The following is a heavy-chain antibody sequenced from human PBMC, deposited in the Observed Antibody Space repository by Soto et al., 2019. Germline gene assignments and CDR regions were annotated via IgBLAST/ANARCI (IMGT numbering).Heavy chain of an antibody. Sequence: GGSLRLSCAASGSTFSDYYMSWIRQAPGKGLEWVAVIWYDGNTKYYVDSVKGRFTISRDNSKNTLHLQMNSLRAEDTAVYYCARERGTYYVGYFDYWGQGTLVTVSS. V-gene: IGHV3-33*08. CDR2: IWYDGNTK. J-gene: IGHJ4*02. CDR1: GSTFSDYY. CDR3: ARERGTYYVGYFDY. D-gene: IGHD1-26*01.